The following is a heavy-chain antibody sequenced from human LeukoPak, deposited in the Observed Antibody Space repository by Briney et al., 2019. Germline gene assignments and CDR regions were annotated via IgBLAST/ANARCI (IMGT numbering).Heavy chain of an antibody. CDR3: ARGDCIGGSCYYYYYGMDV. Sequence: GGSLRLSCAASGFTFSSYSMNWVRQAPGKGLEWVSSISSSSSYIYYADSVKGRSTISRDNAKNSPYLQMNSLRAEDTAVYYCARGDCIGGSCYYYYYGMDVWGKGTTVTVSS. J-gene: IGHJ6*04. CDR2: ISSSSSYI. D-gene: IGHD2-15*01. CDR1: GFTFSSYS. V-gene: IGHV3-21*01.